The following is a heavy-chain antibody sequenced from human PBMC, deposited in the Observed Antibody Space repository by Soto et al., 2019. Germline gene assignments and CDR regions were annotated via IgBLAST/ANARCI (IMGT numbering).Heavy chain of an antibody. CDR3: AKGPGYSSGDTCS. D-gene: IGHD2-15*01. Sequence: EVQLLESGGGLVQPGGSLRLSCAASGFTFIDYAMSWVRQAPGKGLEWVSAISGSGGSTYYADSVKGRVTISRHNAKNTLYLQMNSLRADDTAVDHCAKGPGYSSGDTCSWGQGTLVTVSS. CDR1: GFTFIDYA. J-gene: IGHJ4*02. CDR2: ISGSGGST. V-gene: IGHV3-23*01.